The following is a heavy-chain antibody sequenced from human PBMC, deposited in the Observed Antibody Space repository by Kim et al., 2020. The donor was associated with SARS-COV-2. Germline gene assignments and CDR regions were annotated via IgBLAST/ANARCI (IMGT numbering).Heavy chain of an antibody. Sequence: SETLSLTCAVYGGSFSGYYWSWIRQPPGKGLEWIGEINHSGSTNYNPSLKSRVTISVDTSKNQFSLKLSSVTAADTAVYYCARGFRDVLRYFDWLLPFDYWGQGTLVTVSS. CDR3: ARGFRDVLRYFDWLLPFDY. V-gene: IGHV4-34*01. CDR1: GGSFSGYY. J-gene: IGHJ4*02. CDR2: INHSGST. D-gene: IGHD3-9*01.